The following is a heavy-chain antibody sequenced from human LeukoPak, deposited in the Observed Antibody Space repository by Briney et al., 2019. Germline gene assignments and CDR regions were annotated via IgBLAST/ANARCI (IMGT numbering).Heavy chain of an antibody. CDR3: ARGGGITGTTGAFDI. CDR2: INHSGST. D-gene: IGHD1-7*01. Sequence: NPSETLSLTCAVYGGSFSGYYWSWIRQPPGKGLEWIGEINHSGSTNYSPSLKSRVTISVDTSKNQFSLKLSSVTAADTAVYYCARGGGITGTTGAFDIWGQGTMVTVSS. J-gene: IGHJ3*02. V-gene: IGHV4-34*01. CDR1: GGSFSGYY.